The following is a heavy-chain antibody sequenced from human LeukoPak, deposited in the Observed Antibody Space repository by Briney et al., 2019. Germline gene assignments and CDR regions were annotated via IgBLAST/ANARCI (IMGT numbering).Heavy chain of an antibody. J-gene: IGHJ2*01. CDR2: INHSGST. CDR3: ARVRGGIRYFDL. D-gene: IGHD3-16*01. CDR1: GGSFSGYY. Sequence: SETLSLTCAVYGGSFSGYYWSWIRQPPGKGLEWIGEINHSGSTNYNPSLKSRVTISVDTSKNQFSLKLSSVTAADTAAYYCARVRGGIRYFDLWGRGTLVTVSS. V-gene: IGHV4-34*01.